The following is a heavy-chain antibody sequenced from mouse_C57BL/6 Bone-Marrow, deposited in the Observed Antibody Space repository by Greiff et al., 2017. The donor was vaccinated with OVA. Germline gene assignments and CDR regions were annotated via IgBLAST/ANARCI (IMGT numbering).Heavy chain of an antibody. J-gene: IGHJ1*03. V-gene: IGHV1-39*01. CDR2: INPNYGTT. CDR1: GYSFTDYN. CDR3: ASGMVRGYFDV. D-gene: IGHD2-3*01. Sequence: VQLQQSGPELVKPGASVKISCKASGYSFTDYNMNWVKQSNGKSLEWIGVINPNYGTTSYNQKFQGKATLTVDQSSSTAYMQLSSLTSDDAAVYYCASGMVRGYFDVGGTGTTVTVSS.